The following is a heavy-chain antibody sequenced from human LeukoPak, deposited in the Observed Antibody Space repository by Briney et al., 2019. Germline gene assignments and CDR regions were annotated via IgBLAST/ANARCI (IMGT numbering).Heavy chain of an antibody. CDR2: IYYSGST. CDR3: ARTITIFGVVRRTNGFDP. D-gene: IGHD3-3*01. J-gene: IGHJ5*02. CDR1: GGSISSYY. Sequence: KPSETLSLTCTVSGGSISSYYWSWIRQPPGEGLEWIGYIYYSGSTNYNPSLKSRVTISVDTSKNQFPLKLSSVTAADTAVYYCARTITIFGVVRRTNGFDPWGQGTLVTVSS. V-gene: IGHV4-59*01.